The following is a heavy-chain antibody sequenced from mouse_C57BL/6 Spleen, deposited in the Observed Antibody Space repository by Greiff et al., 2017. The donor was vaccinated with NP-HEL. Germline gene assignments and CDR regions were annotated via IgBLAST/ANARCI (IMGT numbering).Heavy chain of an antibody. CDR3: ARNYYGSSYRNYFDY. CDR2: IDPSDSYT. CDR1: GYTFTSYW. Sequence: VQLQQPGAELVMPGASVKLSCKASGYTFTSYWMHWVKQRPGQGLEWIGEIDPSDSYTNYNQKFKGKSTLTVDKSSSTAYMQLSSLTSEVSAVYYCARNYYGSSYRNYFDYWGQGTTLTVSS. D-gene: IGHD1-1*01. J-gene: IGHJ2*01. V-gene: IGHV1-69*01.